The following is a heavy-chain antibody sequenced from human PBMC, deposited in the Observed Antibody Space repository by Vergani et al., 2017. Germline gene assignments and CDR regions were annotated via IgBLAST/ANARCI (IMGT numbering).Heavy chain of an antibody. CDR3: AKGATTVVTAPDY. J-gene: IGHJ4*02. CDR2: ISGSGGST. D-gene: IGHD4-23*01. V-gene: IGHV3-23*04. CDR1: GFTFSSYG. Sequence: VQLVESGGGVVQPGRSLRLSCAASGFTFSSYGMHWVRQAPGKGLEWVSAISGSGGSTYYADSVKGRFTISRDNSKNTLYLQMNSLRAEDTAVYYCAKGATTVVTAPDYWGQGTLVTVSS.